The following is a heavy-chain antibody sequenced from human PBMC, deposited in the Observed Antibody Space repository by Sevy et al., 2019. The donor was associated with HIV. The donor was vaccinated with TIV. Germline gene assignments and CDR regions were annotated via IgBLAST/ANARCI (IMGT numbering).Heavy chain of an antibody. V-gene: IGHV3-23*01. CDR1: GFTFSSYA. CDR2: ISGSGGST. D-gene: IGHD3-22*01. CDR3: AKVHYYDSSGPIDY. Sequence: GGSLRLSCAASGFTFSSYAMSWVRQAPGKGLEWVSAISGSGGSTYYADSVKGRFTISRDNSKNTLYLQMNRLRAEDTAVYYCAKVHYYDSSGPIDYWGQGTLVTVSS. J-gene: IGHJ4*02.